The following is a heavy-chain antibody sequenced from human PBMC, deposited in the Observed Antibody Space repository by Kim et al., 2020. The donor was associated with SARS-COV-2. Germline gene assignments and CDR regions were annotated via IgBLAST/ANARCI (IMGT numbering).Heavy chain of an antibody. V-gene: IGHV5-51*01. J-gene: IGHJ4*02. CDR3: ARSAGPYDYYFDY. CDR1: GYNFPSYW. D-gene: IGHD3-16*01. Sequence: GESLKISCKGSGYNFPSYWIGWVRQRPGKGLEWMGIIYLGDSDTRYSPSFQGQVTISADKSTTTAYLQWSSLKASDTAMYYCARSAGPYDYYFDYWGQGPLVPVSS. CDR2: IYLGDSDT.